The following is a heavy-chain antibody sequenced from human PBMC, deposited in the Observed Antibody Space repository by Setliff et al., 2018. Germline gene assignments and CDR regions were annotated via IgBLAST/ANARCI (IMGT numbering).Heavy chain of an antibody. CDR2: LRIGFSN. V-gene: IGHV4-61*02. CDR3: ARDPVDGHGHFDY. Sequence: PSETLSLTCTVSGDSVSSDRFHWGWFRQSAGKGLEWIGRLRIGFSNIYNPSLASRVTISVDTSKNQFSLKLDSVTAADTAVYYCARDPVDGHGHFDYWGQGALVSLL. CDR1: GDSVSSDRFH. J-gene: IGHJ4*02. D-gene: IGHD2-8*01.